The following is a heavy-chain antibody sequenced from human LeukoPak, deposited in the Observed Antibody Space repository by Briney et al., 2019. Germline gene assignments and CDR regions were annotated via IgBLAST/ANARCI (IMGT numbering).Heavy chain of an antibody. CDR1: GYTFTSYD. V-gene: IGHV1-18*01. Sequence: ASVKVSCKASGYTFTSYDINWVRQATGQGLEWMGWISAYNGNTNYAQKLQGRVTMTTDTSTSTAYMELRSLRSDDTAVYYCARDRSSGWYGVYYYYYMDVWGKGTTVTVSS. D-gene: IGHD6-19*01. J-gene: IGHJ6*03. CDR2: ISAYNGNT. CDR3: ARDRSSGWYGVYYYYYMDV.